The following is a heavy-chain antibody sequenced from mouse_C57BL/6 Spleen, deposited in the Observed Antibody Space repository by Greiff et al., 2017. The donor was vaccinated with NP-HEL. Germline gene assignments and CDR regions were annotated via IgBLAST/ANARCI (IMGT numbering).Heavy chain of an antibody. V-gene: IGHV1-4*01. J-gene: IGHJ2*01. D-gene: IGHD3-2*02. CDR1: GYTFTSYT. CDR3: ARGQLRPYFDY. Sequence: VQLQQSGAELARPGASVKMSCKASGYTFTSYTMHWVKQRPGQGLEWIGYINPSSGYTKYNQKFKDKATLTADKSSSTAYMQLSSLTSEDSAVYYCARGQLRPYFDYWGQGTTLTVSS. CDR2: INPSSGYT.